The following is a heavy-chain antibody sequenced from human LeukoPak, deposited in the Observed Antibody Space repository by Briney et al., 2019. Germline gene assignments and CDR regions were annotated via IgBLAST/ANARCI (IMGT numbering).Heavy chain of an antibody. V-gene: IGHV1-18*01. CDR3: ARDRGINCSSTSCKYYYYGMDV. D-gene: IGHD2-2*01. Sequence: ASVKVSCKASGYTFTSYGISWVRQAPGQGLEWMGWISAYNGNTNYAQKLQGRVTMTTDTSTSTAYMELRSLRSDDTAVYYCARDRGINCSSTSCKYYYYGMDVWGQGTTVTVSS. CDR1: GYTFTSYG. CDR2: ISAYNGNT. J-gene: IGHJ6*02.